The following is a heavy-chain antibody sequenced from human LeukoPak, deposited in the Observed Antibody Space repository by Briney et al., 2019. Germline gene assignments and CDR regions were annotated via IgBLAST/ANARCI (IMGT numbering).Heavy chain of an antibody. Sequence: PGGSLRLSCAASGFAFSSYSMNWVRQAPGKGLEWVSYISSSGSTIYYADSVRGRFTISRGNAKNSLYLQMNSLRAEDTAVYYCASSDGSGFFDYWGQGTLVTVSS. D-gene: IGHD3-10*01. J-gene: IGHJ4*02. CDR1: GFAFSSYS. CDR2: ISSSGSTI. CDR3: ASSDGSGFFDY. V-gene: IGHV3-48*04.